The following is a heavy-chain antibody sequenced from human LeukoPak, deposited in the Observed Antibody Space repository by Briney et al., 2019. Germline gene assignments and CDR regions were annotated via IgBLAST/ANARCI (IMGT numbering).Heavy chain of an antibody. J-gene: IGHJ4*02. V-gene: IGHV4-30-4*01. CDR3: ATEKALGRASGTFEN. CDR1: GASINSGDYS. CDR2: IYFSGST. Sequence: SQTLSLTCTVSGASINSGDYSWSWNRQSRGKDLEWIGYIYFSGSTYYNPSLKSRASISLDTSKNQFSLNLTSVTAADTAVYFCATEKALGRASGTFENWGQGSLVTVSS. D-gene: IGHD3-10*01.